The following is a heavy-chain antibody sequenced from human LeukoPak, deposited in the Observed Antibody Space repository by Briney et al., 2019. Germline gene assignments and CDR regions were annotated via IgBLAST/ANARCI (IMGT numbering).Heavy chain of an antibody. CDR3: ARHQGIAAAGTEIDY. J-gene: IGHJ4*02. Sequence: SETLSLTCTVSGGSISSYYWSWIRQPPGKGLEWIGSIYYSGSTYYNPSLKSRVTISVDTSKNQFSLKLSSVTAADTAVYYCARHQGIAAAGTEIDYWGQGTLVTVSS. CDR2: IYYSGST. V-gene: IGHV4-39*01. D-gene: IGHD6-13*01. CDR1: GGSISSYY.